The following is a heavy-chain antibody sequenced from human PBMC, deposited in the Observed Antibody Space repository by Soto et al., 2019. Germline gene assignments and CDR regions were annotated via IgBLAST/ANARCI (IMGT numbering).Heavy chain of an antibody. CDR3: ARSDPPSSGVPPYYYYNGMDV. J-gene: IGHJ6*02. V-gene: IGHV4-39*01. Sequence: QLQLQESGPGLVKPSDTLSLTCTVSGVSIRSNSYYWGWIRQPPGKGLEWIGSIYYSGSTYYNPSLKSRVTISVDTSKNQFSLELSSVAAADTAVYYCARSDPPSSGVPPYYYYNGMDVWGQGTTVIVSS. CDR2: IYYSGST. D-gene: IGHD3-22*01. CDR1: GVSIRSNSYY.